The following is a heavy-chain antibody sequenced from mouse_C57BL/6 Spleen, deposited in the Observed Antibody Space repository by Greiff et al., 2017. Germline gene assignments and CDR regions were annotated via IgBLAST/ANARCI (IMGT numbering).Heavy chain of an antibody. CDR2: ISSGGSYT. D-gene: IGHD1-1*01. CDR3: ARQGEITTVGAHWYFDV. Sequence: EVHLVESGGDLVKPGGSLKLSCAASGFTFSSYGMSWVRQTPDKRLEWVATISSGGSYTYYPDSVKGRFTISRDNAKNTLYLQMSSLKSEDTAMYYCARQGEITTVGAHWYFDVWGTGTTVTVSS. J-gene: IGHJ1*03. V-gene: IGHV5-6*01. CDR1: GFTFSSYG.